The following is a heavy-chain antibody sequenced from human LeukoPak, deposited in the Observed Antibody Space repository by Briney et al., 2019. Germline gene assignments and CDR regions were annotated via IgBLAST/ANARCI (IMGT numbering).Heavy chain of an antibody. D-gene: IGHD5-18*01. CDR2: IKSKTDGGTT. Sequence: PGGSLRLSCAAPGFTFSNAWMSWVRQAPGKGLEWVGRIKSKTDGGTTDYAAPVKGRFTISRDDSKNTLYLQMNSLKTEDTAVYYCTTDSWDTAMVSSECFDYWGQGTLVTVSS. CDR1: GFTFSNAW. J-gene: IGHJ4*02. CDR3: TTDSWDTAMVSSECFDY. V-gene: IGHV3-15*01.